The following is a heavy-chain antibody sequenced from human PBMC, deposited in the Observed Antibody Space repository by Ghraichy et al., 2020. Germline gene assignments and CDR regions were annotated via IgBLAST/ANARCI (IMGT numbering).Heavy chain of an antibody. CDR3: ARDFPGGSPFHNWFDP. CDR1: GYTFTSYG. J-gene: IGHJ5*02. Sequence: GGSLRLSCKASGYTFTSYGISWVRQAPGQGLEWMGWISAYNGNTNYAQKFQGRVTMTTDTSTSTAYMELRSLRSDDTAVYYCARDFPGGSPFHNWFDPWGQGTLVTVSS. V-gene: IGHV1-18*04. CDR2: ISAYNGNT. D-gene: IGHD1-14*01.